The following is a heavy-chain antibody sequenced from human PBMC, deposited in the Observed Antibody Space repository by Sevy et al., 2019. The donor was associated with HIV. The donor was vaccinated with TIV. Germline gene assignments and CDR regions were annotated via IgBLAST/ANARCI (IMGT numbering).Heavy chain of an antibody. CDR2: ISAYNGNT. CDR1: GYTFTAYG. V-gene: IGHV1-18*04. CDR3: ARVDRKATAGNYFYYYMDV. J-gene: IGHJ6*03. D-gene: IGHD6-25*01. Sequence: ASVKVSCKASGYTFTAYGITWVRQAPGEGLEWIGWISAYNGNTNSAQRFQGRVTMTTDTSTSTAYMELRSLRSDDAAAYYCARVDRKATAGNYFYYYMDVWGKGTTVTVSS.